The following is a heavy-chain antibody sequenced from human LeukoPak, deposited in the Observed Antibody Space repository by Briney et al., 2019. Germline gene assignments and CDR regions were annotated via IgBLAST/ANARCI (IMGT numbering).Heavy chain of an antibody. CDR3: ARNRDFDWSPFDY. CDR1: GYTFTGYY. Sequence: ASVKVSCKASGYTFTGYYMHWVRQAPGQGLEWMGWINPNSSGTNYAQKFQGWVTMTRDTSISTAYMELSRLRSDDTAVYYCARNRDFDWSPFDYWGQGTLVTVSS. D-gene: IGHD3-9*01. J-gene: IGHJ4*02. V-gene: IGHV1-2*04. CDR2: INPNSSGT.